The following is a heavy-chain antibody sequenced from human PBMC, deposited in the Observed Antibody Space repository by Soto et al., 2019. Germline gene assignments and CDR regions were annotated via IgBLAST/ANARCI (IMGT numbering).Heavy chain of an antibody. CDR2: IYWDDDK. D-gene: IGHD4-17*01. Sequence: KSGPTLVNPTQTLTLTCTFSGFSLTTSGVGVGWIRQPPGKALEWLSLIYWDDDKRFSPSLKTRLTITKDTSTNQVVLTMTNMDPVDTATYYCAHLTTGGFYFDYWGQGTLVTVSS. CDR1: GFSLTTSGVG. CDR3: AHLTTGGFYFDY. J-gene: IGHJ4*02. V-gene: IGHV2-5*02.